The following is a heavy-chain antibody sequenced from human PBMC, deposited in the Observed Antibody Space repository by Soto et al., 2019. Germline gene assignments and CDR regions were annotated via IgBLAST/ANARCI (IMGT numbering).Heavy chain of an antibody. CDR1: GYIFTSYG. CDR2: ISTYNGNT. Sequence: QVQLVQSGAEVKKPGASVKVSCKASGYIFTSYGISWVRQAPGQGLEWMGRISTYNGNTKYAQKLQGRVTMPTDTSASIAYMELRSLRSDDTAVYYCARDNGQWLVYDWGQGTLVTVSS. D-gene: IGHD6-19*01. V-gene: IGHV1-18*01. CDR3: ARDNGQWLVYD. J-gene: IGHJ1*01.